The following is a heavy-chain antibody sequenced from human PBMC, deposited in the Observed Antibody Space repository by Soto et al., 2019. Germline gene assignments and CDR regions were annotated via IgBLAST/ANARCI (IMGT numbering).Heavy chain of an antibody. V-gene: IGHV4-34*01. Sequence: PSETLSLTCAVYGGSLSGYDWSLIRQPPGKGVEWIGEINHSGSTNYNPSLKIRVTISVDTSKNQFSLKLSSVTAADTAVYYCARGSWTYYYGSGSSLNFDYWGQGTLVTVS. CDR1: GGSLSGYD. CDR3: ARGSWTYYYGSGSSLNFDY. CDR2: INHSGST. J-gene: IGHJ4*02. D-gene: IGHD3-10*01.